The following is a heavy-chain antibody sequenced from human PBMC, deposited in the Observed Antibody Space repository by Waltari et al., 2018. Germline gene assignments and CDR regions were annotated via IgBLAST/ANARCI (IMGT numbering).Heavy chain of an antibody. V-gene: IGHV3-7*03. J-gene: IGHJ4*02. D-gene: IGHD3-10*01. Sequence: EVQLVESGGGLVQPGGSLGFSCAVPDFTFSTYWMTWVLQAPGRGLEWVANINYDGSEKYYVDSVKGRFTISRDNARNSLYLQMNSLRAEDTAVYYCATYRWLGYWGQGTLVTVSS. CDR1: DFTFSTYW. CDR2: INYDGSEK. CDR3: ATYRWLGY.